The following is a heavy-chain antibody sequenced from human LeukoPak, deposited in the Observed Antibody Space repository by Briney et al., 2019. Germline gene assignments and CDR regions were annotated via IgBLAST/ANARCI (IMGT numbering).Heavy chain of an antibody. CDR3: ARVLPYDYINRFDR. J-gene: IGHJ5*02. Sequence: RGSLRLSCAGSGFIFSNYWMSWVRQTPGKGLEWVANIKYDGSEKYYVDSVRGRFTISRDNAKNSLYLQMDSLSAEDTAVYYCARVLPYDYINRFDRWGQGTLVTVSS. CDR1: GFIFSNYW. CDR2: IKYDGSEK. D-gene: IGHD4-11*01. V-gene: IGHV3-7*01.